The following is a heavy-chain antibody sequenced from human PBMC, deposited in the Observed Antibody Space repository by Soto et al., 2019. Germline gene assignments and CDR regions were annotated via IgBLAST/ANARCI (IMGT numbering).Heavy chain of an antibody. J-gene: IGHJ4*02. CDR2: IWYDGSNK. V-gene: IGHV3-33*01. CDR1: GFTFSSYG. Sequence: QVQLVESGGGVVQPGRSLRLSCAASGFTFSSYGXXXXXXXXXXXXXWVAVIWYDGSNKYYADSVKGRFTISRDNSKXXXXXXXXXXXXXXXXXXXXXXXXXXXXXXXVDYWGQGTLVTVSS. CDR3: XXXXXXXXXXXVDY.